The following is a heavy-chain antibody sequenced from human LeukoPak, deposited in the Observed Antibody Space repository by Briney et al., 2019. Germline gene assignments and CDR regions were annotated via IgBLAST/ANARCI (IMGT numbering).Heavy chain of an antibody. Sequence: GGSLRLSCAASGFTSGSNYMTWVRQAPGKGLEWVANIKHDGSKQYYGDSVKGRFTVSRDNAKNTLYLQMNSLRADDTAVYYCARESVLNCYVGSGYSIRDDAFDIWGQGTMVTVSS. CDR2: IKHDGSKQ. J-gene: IGHJ3*02. V-gene: IGHV3-7*01. CDR1: GFTSGSNY. CDR3: ARESVLNCYVGSGYSIRDDAFDI. D-gene: IGHD3-22*01.